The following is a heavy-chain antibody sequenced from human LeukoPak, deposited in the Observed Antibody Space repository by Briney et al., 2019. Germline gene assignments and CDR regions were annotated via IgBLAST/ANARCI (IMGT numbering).Heavy chain of an antibody. J-gene: IGHJ5*02. CDR2: IYYSGST. Sequence: PSETLSLICAVSGGSISSYYWSWIRQPPGKGLEWIGYIYYSGSTNYNPSLKSRVTISVDTSKNQFSLKLSSVTVADTAVYYCASYDFWSGYLGPWGQGTLVTVSS. V-gene: IGHV4-59*08. CDR1: GGSISSYY. D-gene: IGHD3-3*01. CDR3: ASYDFWSGYLGP.